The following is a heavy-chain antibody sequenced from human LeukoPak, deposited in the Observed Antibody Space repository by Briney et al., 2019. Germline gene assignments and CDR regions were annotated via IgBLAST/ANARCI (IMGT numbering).Heavy chain of an antibody. J-gene: IGHJ6*03. CDR2: ISSSSSTI. CDR1: GFTFSDYY. Sequence: GGSLRLSCAASGFTFSDYYMSWVRQAPGKGLVWVSYISSSSSTIYYADSVKGRFTISRDNAKNSLYLQMNSLRAEDTAVYYCARDRPPRGGYSSPYYFFYMDVWGKGTTVAVSS. CDR3: ARDRPPRGGYSSPYYFFYMDV. V-gene: IGHV3-11*04. D-gene: IGHD5-24*01.